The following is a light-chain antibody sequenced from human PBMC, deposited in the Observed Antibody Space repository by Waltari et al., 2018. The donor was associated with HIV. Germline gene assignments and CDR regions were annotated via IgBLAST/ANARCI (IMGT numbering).Light chain of an antibody. CDR1: QSVLYSSNNKNY. CDR2: WAS. CDR3: QQYYSTLFT. V-gene: IGKV4-1*01. Sequence: DIVMTQSPDSLAVSLGERATINCKSSQSVLYSSNNKNYLAWYQQKPGQPPKLLIYWASTRESGVPDRFSGSGSRTDFTLTISSLQAEDVAVYYCQQYYSTLFTFGPGTKVDIK. J-gene: IGKJ3*01.